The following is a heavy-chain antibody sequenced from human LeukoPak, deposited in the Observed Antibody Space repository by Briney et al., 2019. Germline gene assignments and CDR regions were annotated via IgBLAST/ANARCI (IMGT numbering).Heavy chain of an antibody. CDR3: ARRISSWNVYIDK. CDR2: IYSSGTT. J-gene: IGHJ4*02. D-gene: IGHD1-1*01. Sequence: PSETLSLTCTVSGDSLSGYYWSWIRQTPGKGLEWIGYIYSSGTTNYNRSLQSRVIISLDTPKNQFSLSVTSVTAADTAMYFCARRISSWNVYIDKWGQGIQVTVSS. CDR1: GDSLSGYY. V-gene: IGHV4-4*09.